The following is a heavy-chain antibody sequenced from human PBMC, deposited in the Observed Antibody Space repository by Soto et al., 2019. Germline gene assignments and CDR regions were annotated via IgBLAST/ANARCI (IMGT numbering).Heavy chain of an antibody. D-gene: IGHD6-19*01. V-gene: IGHV3-53*02. CDR1: GFTVSNNF. CDR2: IYSSGTI. Sequence: EVQLVETGGGLIQPGGSLRLSCAASGFTVSNNFMSWVRQAPGKGLEWVSVIYSSGTIYYADSVKGRFTISRDNSKNTLFLQMNSLRAEDTAVYYCVRGRVAGGGYYFDYWGQGTLVTVSS. J-gene: IGHJ4*02. CDR3: VRGRVAGGGYYFDY.